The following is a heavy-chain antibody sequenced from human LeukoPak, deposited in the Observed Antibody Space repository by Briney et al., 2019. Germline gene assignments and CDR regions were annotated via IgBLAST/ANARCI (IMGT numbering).Heavy chain of an antibody. J-gene: IGHJ6*03. V-gene: IGHV3-11*04. CDR2: IKGIGPTT. D-gene: IGHD3-16*01. CDR1: GFTFSDYY. CDR3: ARAGELRYMDV. Sequence: AGGSLRLSCAASGFTFSDYYMSGIRQATGKGLEWVSTIKGIGPTTYYADSVKGRFTISRDNARNSLFLQMSSLRADDTAIYYCARAGELRYMDVWGKGTAVTVSS.